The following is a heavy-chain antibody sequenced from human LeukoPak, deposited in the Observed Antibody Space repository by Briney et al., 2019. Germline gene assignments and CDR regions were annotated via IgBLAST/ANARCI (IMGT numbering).Heavy chain of an antibody. Sequence: GRSLRLSCAASGFTFSSYGMHWVRQAPGKGLEWVAVIWYDGSNKYYADSVKGRFTICRDNSKNTLYLQMNSLRAEDTAVYYCARDSGYSYGYFYYYYYGMDVWGQGTTVTVSS. CDR3: ARDSGYSYGYFYYYYYGMDV. V-gene: IGHV3-33*01. CDR1: GFTFSSYG. D-gene: IGHD5-18*01. J-gene: IGHJ6*02. CDR2: IWYDGSNK.